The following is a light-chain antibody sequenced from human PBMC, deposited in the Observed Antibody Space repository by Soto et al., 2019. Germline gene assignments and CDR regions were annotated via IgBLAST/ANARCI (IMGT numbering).Light chain of an antibody. Sequence: EVVLTQSPGTLSLSPGERATLSCRASQSISSSFLAWYQQRPGQSPRLLIYGASSRATGIPDRFSGSGSGTDSTLTISRLEPEDFAVYYSQQYGTSPFTFGPGTRLDIK. CDR1: QSISSSF. CDR2: GAS. V-gene: IGKV3-20*01. CDR3: QQYGTSPFT. J-gene: IGKJ3*01.